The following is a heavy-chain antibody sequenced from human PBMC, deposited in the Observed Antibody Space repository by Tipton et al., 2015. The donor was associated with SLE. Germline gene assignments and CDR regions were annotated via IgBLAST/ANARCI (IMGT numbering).Heavy chain of an antibody. CDR3: ARGLTSYDPFDP. D-gene: IGHD3-3*01. Sequence: LRLSCTVSGGSISSGSYYWSWIRQPAGKGLEWIGRIYTSGSTNYNPSLKSRVTISVDTSKNQFSLKLSSVTAADTAVYYCARGLTSYDPFDPWGQGTLVTVSS. J-gene: IGHJ5*02. CDR2: IYTSGST. V-gene: IGHV4-61*02. CDR1: GGSISSGSYY.